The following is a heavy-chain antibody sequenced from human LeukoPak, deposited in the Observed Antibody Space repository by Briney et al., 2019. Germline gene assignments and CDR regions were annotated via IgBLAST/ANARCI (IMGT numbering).Heavy chain of an antibody. V-gene: IGHV1-18*01. CDR3: ARRIGTPTDAFDI. D-gene: IGHD2-15*01. CDR2: IFYFNGNT. Sequence: ASVKVSCKSSGYSFTTYGISWVRPAPGQGLAWMGWIFYFNGNTNYAQKFQGRVSMTTDTSTSTAYLELRSLRSDDTAIYFCARRIGTPTDAFDIWGQGTVVTVSS. CDR1: GYSFTTYG. J-gene: IGHJ3*02.